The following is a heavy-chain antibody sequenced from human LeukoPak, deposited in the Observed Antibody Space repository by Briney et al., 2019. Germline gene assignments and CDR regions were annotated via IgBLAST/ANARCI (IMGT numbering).Heavy chain of an antibody. V-gene: IGHV3-48*04. D-gene: IGHD6-6*01. J-gene: IGHJ4*02. CDR2: ISSSGSTI. CDR1: GFTFSTYA. Sequence: GGSLRLSCVVYGFTFSTYAMSWVRQAPGKGLEWVSYISSSGSTIYYADSVKGRFTISRDNAKNSLYLQMNSLRAEDTAVYYCARDFGGSSSLFDYWGQGTLVTVSS. CDR3: ARDFGGSSSLFDY.